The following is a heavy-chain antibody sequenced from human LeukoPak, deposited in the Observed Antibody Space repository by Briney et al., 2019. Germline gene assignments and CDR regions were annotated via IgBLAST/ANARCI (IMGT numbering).Heavy chain of an antibody. CDR3: ASPYYDSSGPFDC. D-gene: IGHD3-22*01. V-gene: IGHV3-74*01. CDR1: GFTFSSYW. Sequence: PGGSLRLSCAASGFTFSSYWMHWVRQAPGKGLVWVSRINSDGSSTSYADSVKGRFTISRDNAKNTLYLQMNSLRAEDAAVYYCASPYYDSSGPFDCWGQGTLVTVSS. CDR2: INSDGSST. J-gene: IGHJ4*02.